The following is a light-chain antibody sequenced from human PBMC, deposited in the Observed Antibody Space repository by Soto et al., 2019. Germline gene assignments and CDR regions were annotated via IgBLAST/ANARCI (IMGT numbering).Light chain of an antibody. CDR2: AAF. CDR3: QQLHVYPRT. J-gene: IGKJ1*01. CDR1: HNINSY. Sequence: DIQLTQSPSFLSASVGDRVTITCRASHNINSYLAWYQQQPGKAPRLLIYAAFTLQSAVPSRFSGGGSGTEFTLTISSLQPEDFGTYYCQQLHVYPRTFGQGTKVEF. V-gene: IGKV1-9*01.